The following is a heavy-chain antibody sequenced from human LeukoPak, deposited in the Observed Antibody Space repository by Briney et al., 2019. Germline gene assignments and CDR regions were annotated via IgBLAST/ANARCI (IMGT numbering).Heavy chain of an antibody. V-gene: IGHV3-23*01. J-gene: IGHJ6*03. CDR1: GFTFSSYA. D-gene: IGHD4-11*01. CDR3: ARTDYSRSRYYYYYMDV. CDR2: ISGSGGST. Sequence: GGSLRLSCAASGFTFSSYALSWVRQAPGKGLEWVSGISGSGGSTYYADSVKGRFTISRDDPKNSLYLQMNSLRAEDTAVYYCARTDYSRSRYYYYYMDVWGKGTTVTVSS.